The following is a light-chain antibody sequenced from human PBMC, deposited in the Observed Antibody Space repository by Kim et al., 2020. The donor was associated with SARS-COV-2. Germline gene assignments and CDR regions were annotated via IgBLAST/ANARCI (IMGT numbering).Light chain of an antibody. J-gene: IGKJ2*03. CDR3: QQYYSTPPS. V-gene: IGKV4-1*01. Sequence: DIVMTQSPHSLAVSLGERATLNCKSSQTVLYNSNNKNYLAWYQQKPGQAPKLLIYWASSRESGVSDRFSGSGSETDFTLTISSLQAEDVAVYYCQQYYSTPPSFGQGTKLEIK. CDR1: QTVLYNSNNKNY. CDR2: WAS.